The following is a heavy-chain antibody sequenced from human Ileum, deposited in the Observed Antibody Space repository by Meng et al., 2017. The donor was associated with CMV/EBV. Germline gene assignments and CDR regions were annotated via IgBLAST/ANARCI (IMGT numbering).Heavy chain of an antibody. CDR2: IYTGGPT. CDR3: ARGQTVRGFEY. CDR1: SASITPHY. Sequence: QAHLRGSAPGLVKPSETLSLTCTISSASITPHYWNWIRQPAGKGLEWIGRIYTGGPTDYNPSLKSRVTMSVDMSKNQFFLNLSSVTAADTAVYYCARGQTVRGFEYWGLGILVTVSS. D-gene: IGHD3-10*01. J-gene: IGHJ4*02. V-gene: IGHV4-4*07.